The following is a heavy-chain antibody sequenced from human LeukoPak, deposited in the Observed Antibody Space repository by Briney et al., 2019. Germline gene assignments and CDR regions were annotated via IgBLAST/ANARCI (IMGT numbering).Heavy chain of an antibody. D-gene: IGHD2-2*01. CDR1: GYSFTSYD. Sequence: SVKVSCKADGYSFTSYDLNWVRQAPGQGLEWMGGIIPIFGTANYAQKFQGRVTITTDESTSTAYMELSSLRSEDTAVYYCAMQYCSSTSCVSIAARPGGDYWGQGTLVTVSS. CDR2: IIPIFGTA. V-gene: IGHV1-69*05. CDR3: AMQYCSSTSCVSIAARPGGDY. J-gene: IGHJ4*02.